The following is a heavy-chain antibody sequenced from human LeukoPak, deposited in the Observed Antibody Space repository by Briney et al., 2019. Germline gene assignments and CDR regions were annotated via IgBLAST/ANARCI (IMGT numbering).Heavy chain of an antibody. J-gene: IGHJ4*02. CDR3: ARGASLTYYYDSSGFYSFDY. D-gene: IGHD3-22*01. CDR1: GFTFNGYY. CDR2: INPKSGGT. Sequence: ASVKVSCKASGFTFNGYYIHFVRQAPAQGLEWMGWINPKSGGTKYAHDFQGRVIMTRDRPITTVYMELRSLRSDDAAVYYCARGASLTYYYDSSGFYSFDYWGQGSLATVSS. V-gene: IGHV1-2*07.